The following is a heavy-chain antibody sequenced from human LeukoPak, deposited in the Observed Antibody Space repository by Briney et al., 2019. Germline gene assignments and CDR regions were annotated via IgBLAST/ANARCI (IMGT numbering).Heavy chain of an antibody. CDR1: GFTFSDYF. J-gene: IGHJ4*02. CDR2: ISSNSKYT. Sequence: PGGSLRLSCAASGFTFSDYFMSWIRQAPGKELEWISYISSNSKYTKYADSVKGRFTISRDNAKKSLYLQMNSLRAEDTAVCYCAAEIFGGYNPGAYWGQGILVTVSS. V-gene: IGHV3-11*03. CDR3: AAEIFGGYNPGAY. D-gene: IGHD3-3*01.